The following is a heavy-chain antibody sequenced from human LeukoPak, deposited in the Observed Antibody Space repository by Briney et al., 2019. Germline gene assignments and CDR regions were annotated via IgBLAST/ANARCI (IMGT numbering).Heavy chain of an antibody. Sequence: GASVKVSCKVSGYTLTELSMHWVRQAPGKGLEWMGGFDPEDGETIYAQKFQGRVTMTEHKSTDTAYMELSSLRSDDTAVYYCATGGAFDAFDIRGQRTIVTVSS. V-gene: IGHV1-24*01. CDR1: GYTLTELS. D-gene: IGHD1-26*01. CDR2: FDPEDGET. J-gene: IGHJ3*02. CDR3: ATGGAFDAFDI.